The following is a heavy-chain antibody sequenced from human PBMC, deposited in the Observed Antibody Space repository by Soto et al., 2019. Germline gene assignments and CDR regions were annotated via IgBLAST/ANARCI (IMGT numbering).Heavy chain of an antibody. Sequence: QVQLVESGGGVVQPGRSLRLSCTASGFTFNTYAMHWVRQAPGRGLEWVAIISSDGFNKYYADSVKGRFTISRDNSKNTLYVQMNSLRAEDTAVYYCAKDPITNGWSANYFVYWGQGTLVTVSS. CDR2: ISSDGFNK. V-gene: IGHV3-30*18. J-gene: IGHJ4*02. D-gene: IGHD6-19*01. CDR3: AKDPITNGWSANYFVY. CDR1: GFTFNTYA.